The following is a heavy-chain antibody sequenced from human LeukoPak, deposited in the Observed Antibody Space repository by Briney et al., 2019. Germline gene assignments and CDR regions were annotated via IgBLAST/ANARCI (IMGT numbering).Heavy chain of an antibody. V-gene: IGHV1-69*05. CDR2: IIPIFGTA. Sequence: SVKVSCKASGGAFSSYAISWVRQAPGQGLEWMGGIIPIFGTANYAQKFQGRVTITTDESTSTAYMELSSLRSEDTAVYYCARAGEGYDFWSGPNWFDPWGQGTLVTVSS. CDR1: GGAFSSYA. J-gene: IGHJ5*02. D-gene: IGHD3-3*01. CDR3: ARAGEGYDFWSGPNWFDP.